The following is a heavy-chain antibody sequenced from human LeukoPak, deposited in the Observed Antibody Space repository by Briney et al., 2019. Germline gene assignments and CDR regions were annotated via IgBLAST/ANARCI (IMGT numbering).Heavy chain of an antibody. Sequence: GGSLRLSCAASGFTFSSYGMHWVRQAPGKGLEWVAFIRHDGSNKNYADSVKGRFTISRDNSKNTLYLQMNSLRAEDTAVYYCAKMRHNYYGSGSYLDYWGQGTLVTVSS. CDR1: GFTFSSYG. V-gene: IGHV3-30*02. CDR2: IRHDGSNK. CDR3: AKMRHNYYGSGSYLDY. D-gene: IGHD3-10*01. J-gene: IGHJ4*02.